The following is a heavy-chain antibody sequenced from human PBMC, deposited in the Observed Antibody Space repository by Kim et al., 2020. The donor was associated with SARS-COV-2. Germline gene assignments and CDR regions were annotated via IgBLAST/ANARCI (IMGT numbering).Heavy chain of an antibody. V-gene: IGHV1-2*02. J-gene: IGHJ5*02. CDR3: ARIGSSPFDP. CDR2: GT. Sequence: GTNYAQKLQGRVTMTRDTSISTAYMELSRLRSDDTAVYYCARIGSSPFDPWGQGTLVTVSS.